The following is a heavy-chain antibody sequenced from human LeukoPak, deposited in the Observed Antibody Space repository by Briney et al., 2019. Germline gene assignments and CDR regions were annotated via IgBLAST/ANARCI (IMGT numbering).Heavy chain of an antibody. CDR2: INPNSGGT. CDR1: GYTFTGYY. Sequence: ASVKVSCKASGYTFTGYYMHWVRQAPGQGREWMGWINPNSGGTNYAQKFQGRVTMTRDTSISTAYMEPSRLRSDDTAVYYCARDYYPSGWYGYWGQGTLVTVSS. D-gene: IGHD6-19*01. CDR3: ARDYYPSGWYGY. J-gene: IGHJ4*02. V-gene: IGHV1-2*02.